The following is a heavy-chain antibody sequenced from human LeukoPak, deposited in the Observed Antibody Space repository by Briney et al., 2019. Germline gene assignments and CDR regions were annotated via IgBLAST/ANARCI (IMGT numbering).Heavy chain of an antibody. CDR2: FDPEDGET. V-gene: IGHV1-24*01. D-gene: IGHD3-10*01. Sequence: ASVKVSCKVSGYTLTVLSMHWVRQAPGKGLEWMGGFDPEDGETIYAQKFQGRVTMTEDTSTDTAYMELSSLRSEDTAVYYCATAGERRLLWFGELLLYWGQGTLVTVSS. CDR1: GYTLTVLS. CDR3: ATAGERRLLWFGELLLY. J-gene: IGHJ4*02.